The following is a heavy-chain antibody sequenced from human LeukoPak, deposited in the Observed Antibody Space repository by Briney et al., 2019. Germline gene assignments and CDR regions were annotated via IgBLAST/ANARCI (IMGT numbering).Heavy chain of an antibody. V-gene: IGHV4-30-4*01. CDR3: ARDIGYYDSSGQNWFDP. D-gene: IGHD3-22*01. CDR1: GGSISSGDYY. Sequence: ASETLSLTCTVSGGSISSGDYYWSWIRQPPGKGLEWIGEIYHSGSTNYNPSLKSRVTISVDKSKNQFSLKLSSVTAADTAVYYCARDIGYYDSSGQNWFDPWGQGTLVTVSS. J-gene: IGHJ5*02. CDR2: IYHSGST.